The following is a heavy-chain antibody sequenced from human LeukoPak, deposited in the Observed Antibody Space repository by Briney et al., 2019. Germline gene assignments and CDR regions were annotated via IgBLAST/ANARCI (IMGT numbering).Heavy chain of an antibody. CDR2: IRYDGSHK. J-gene: IGHJ4*02. V-gene: IGHV3-30*02. D-gene: IGHD3-22*01. CDR3: AKDSGYYKGYFHY. Sequence: PGESLRLSCAVSGFTFSNYGMHWLRQAPDKGLEWVAFIRYDGSHKYYADSVKGRFTISRDNSKNTLYLQMSSLRADDTAVFYCAKDSGYYKGYFHYWGQETLVTVSS. CDR1: GFTFSNYG.